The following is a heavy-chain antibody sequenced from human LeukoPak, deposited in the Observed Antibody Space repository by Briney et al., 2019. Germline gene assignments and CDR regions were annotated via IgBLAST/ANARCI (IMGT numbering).Heavy chain of an antibody. Sequence: ASVTVSCTASGGTFSSYAISWVRQAPGQGLEWMGGIIPIFGTADYAQKFQGRVTITADESTNTAYMELSSLRSEDTAVYYCARLPLRSIAVGYYGMDVWGQGTTVTVSS. CDR1: GGTFSSYA. V-gene: IGHV1-69*13. CDR3: ARLPLRSIAVGYYGMDV. J-gene: IGHJ6*02. D-gene: IGHD6-6*01. CDR2: IIPIFGTA.